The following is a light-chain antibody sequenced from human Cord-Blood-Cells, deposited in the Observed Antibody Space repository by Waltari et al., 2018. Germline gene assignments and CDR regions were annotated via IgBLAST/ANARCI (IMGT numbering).Light chain of an antibody. V-gene: IGKV2-28*01. J-gene: IGKJ2*01. CDR1: QSLLHRNGYNY. CDR2: LGS. Sequence: DIVLTQSPLSLPVTPGAPAPLSCRSSQSLLHRNGYNYLDWYLQKPGQSPQLLIYLGSNRASGVPDRFSGSGSGTDFTLKISRVEAEDVGVYYCMQALQTPPYTFGQGTKLEIK. CDR3: MQALQTPPYT.